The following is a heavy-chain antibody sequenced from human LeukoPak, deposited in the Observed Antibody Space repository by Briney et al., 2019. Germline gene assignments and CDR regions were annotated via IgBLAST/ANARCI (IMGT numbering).Heavy chain of an antibody. V-gene: IGHV3-72*01. CDR2: GPARNKPNSCST. CDR3: TRVITTDRGWYTFDY. D-gene: IGHD6-19*01. J-gene: IGHJ4*02. CDR1: GFTFSDHH. Sequence: GGSLRLSCAGPGFTFSDHHMDWVRQAPGMGLEWVGRGPARNKPNSCSTQYAASVRGRFTISRDDSENSLYLQINSLRTEDTAMYYCTRVITTDRGWYTFDYWGQGVLVTVSS.